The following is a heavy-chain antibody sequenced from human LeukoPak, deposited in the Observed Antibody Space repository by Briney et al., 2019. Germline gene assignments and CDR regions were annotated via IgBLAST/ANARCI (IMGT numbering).Heavy chain of an antibody. CDR1: GGSISSGGYY. D-gene: IGHD3-10*01. V-gene: IGHV4-31*03. J-gene: IGHJ6*02. Sequence: SQTLSLTCTVSGGSISSGGYYWRWLRQHPGKGLEWIGYIYYSGSTYYNPSLKSRVTISVDTSKNQFSLKLSSVTAADTAVYYCARDPYGSGSYYKGYYYYYYGMDVWGQGTTVTVSS. CDR3: ARDPYGSGSYYKGYYYYYYGMDV. CDR2: IYYSGST.